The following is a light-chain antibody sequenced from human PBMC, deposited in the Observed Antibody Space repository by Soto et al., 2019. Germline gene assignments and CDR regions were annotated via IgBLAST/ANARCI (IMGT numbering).Light chain of an antibody. V-gene: IGKV1-12*01. CDR2: GAS. J-gene: IGKJ4*01. Sequence: IQMTQSPSSVSASVGDSVTITCRASQLISSWLAWYQVKPGKAPKLLIYGASNRESGVPSRFSGSESGTLFTLTINSLQPEDSATYYCQQASSFPLTFGGGTTVEI. CDR3: QQASSFPLT. CDR1: QLISSW.